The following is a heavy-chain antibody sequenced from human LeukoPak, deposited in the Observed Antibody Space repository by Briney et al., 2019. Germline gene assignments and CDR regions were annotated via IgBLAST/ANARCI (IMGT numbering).Heavy chain of an antibody. CDR2: INHSGST. V-gene: IGHV4-34*01. CDR1: GGSFSGYY. Sequence: SGTLSLTCAVYGGSFSGYYWSWIRQPPGKGLEWIGEINHSGSTNYNPSLKRRVTISVDTSKNQFSLKLSSVTAADTAVYYCARLEYYDFWSGYFNHYAFDIWGQGTMVTVSS. D-gene: IGHD3-3*01. J-gene: IGHJ3*02. CDR3: ARLEYYDFWSGYFNHYAFDI.